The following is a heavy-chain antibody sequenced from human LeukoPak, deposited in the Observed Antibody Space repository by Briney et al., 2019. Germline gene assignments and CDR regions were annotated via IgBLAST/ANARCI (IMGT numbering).Heavy chain of an antibody. J-gene: IGHJ6*02. Sequence: HPGGSLRLSCAASGFTFSTYAMSWVRQAPGKGLEWVSTISGSGGSTYYADSVKGRFTISRDNAKNTLYLQMNSLRAEDTALYYCARGKYPYSLDVWGQGTTVSVSS. CDR2: ISGSGGST. D-gene: IGHD2-2*02. V-gene: IGHV3-23*01. CDR1: GFTFSTYA. CDR3: ARGKYPYSLDV.